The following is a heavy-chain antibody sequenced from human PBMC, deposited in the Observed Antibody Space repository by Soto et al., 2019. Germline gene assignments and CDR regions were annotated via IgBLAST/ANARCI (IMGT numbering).Heavy chain of an antibody. CDR2: ISGSGGTT. CDR1: GFTFENYA. J-gene: IGHJ6*02. D-gene: IGHD3-3*01. CDR3: AKDSWAIFGAPAWEYYAMDV. Sequence: GGSLRLSCVASGFTFENYAMSWVRQAPGKGLEWVSAISGSGGTTYYSDSVKGRFTISRDNSKNTVYLQMNDLRVEDAAEYFCAKDSWAIFGAPAWEYYAMDVWGQGTTVTVSS. V-gene: IGHV3-23*01.